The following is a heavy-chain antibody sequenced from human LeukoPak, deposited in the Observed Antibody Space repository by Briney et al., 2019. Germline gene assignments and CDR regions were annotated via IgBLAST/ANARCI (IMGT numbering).Heavy chain of an antibody. Sequence: GASVKVSCKASGYTFTGYYMHWVRQAPGQGLEWMGWIYPNSGGTKYAQKFQGRVTMTRDTSISTAYMELSRLRSDDTAVYYCATLLSNAAFDYWGQGTLVTVSS. CDR3: ATLLSNAAFDY. CDR1: GYTFTGYY. D-gene: IGHD6-25*01. V-gene: IGHV1-2*02. J-gene: IGHJ4*02. CDR2: IYPNSGGT.